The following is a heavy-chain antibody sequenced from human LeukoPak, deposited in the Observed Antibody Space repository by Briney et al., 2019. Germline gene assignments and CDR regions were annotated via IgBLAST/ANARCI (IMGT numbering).Heavy chain of an antibody. CDR1: GGSIRSSSYY. CDR3: ARVERGDYEVLRSFDY. J-gene: IGHJ4*02. Sequence: SETLSLTCTVSGGSIRSSSYYWGWIRQPPGKGLGWIGSIYYSGSTYYNPSLKSRVTISVDTSKNQFSLKLSSVTAADTAVYYCARVERGDYEVLRSFDYWGQGTLVTVSS. V-gene: IGHV4-39*07. D-gene: IGHD4-17*01. CDR2: IYYSGST.